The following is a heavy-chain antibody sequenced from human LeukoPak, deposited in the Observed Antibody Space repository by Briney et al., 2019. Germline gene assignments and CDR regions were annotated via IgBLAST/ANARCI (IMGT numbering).Heavy chain of an antibody. D-gene: IGHD3-3*01. Sequence: SQTLSLTCTVSGGSISSGSYYWSWIRQPAGKGLEWIGRIYTSGSTNYNPSLKSRVTIPVDTSKNQFYLKLSSVTAADTSVYYCARGITIFGYWGQGTLVTVSS. J-gene: IGHJ4*02. V-gene: IGHV4-61*02. CDR1: GGSISSGSYY. CDR2: IYTSGST. CDR3: ARGITIFGY.